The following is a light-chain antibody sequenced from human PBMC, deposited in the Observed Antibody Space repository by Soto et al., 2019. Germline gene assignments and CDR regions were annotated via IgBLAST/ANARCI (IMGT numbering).Light chain of an antibody. CDR2: DAS. J-gene: IGKJ4*01. CDR3: QQFNSYPPLT. V-gene: IGKV1-13*02. Sequence: AIQLTQSPSFLSASVGDRVTITCRASQGISSALAWYQQKPGKAPKFLIYDASSLESGVPSRFSGSGSGTDFTLTISSLQPEDFATYYCQQFNSYPPLTFGGGTKVEIK. CDR1: QGISSA.